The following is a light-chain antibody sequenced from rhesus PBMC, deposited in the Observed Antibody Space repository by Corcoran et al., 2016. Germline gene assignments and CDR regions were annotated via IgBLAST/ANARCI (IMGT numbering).Light chain of an antibody. CDR2: SDT. CDR1: NLGTKP. J-gene: IGLJ1*01. V-gene: IGLV3-44*01. CDR3: LVWDISSDHYV. Sequence: SYYLTQPPSVSVSPGQTARNTCGGKNLGTKPVHWYQQKPPQAPVLVISSDTKRSSGIPDRLSGSNSVNTATLTISGVEAGDEDDYYCLVWDISSDHYVFGPGTRLTV.